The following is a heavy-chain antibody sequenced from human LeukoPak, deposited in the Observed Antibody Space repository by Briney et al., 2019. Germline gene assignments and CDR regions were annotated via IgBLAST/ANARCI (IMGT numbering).Heavy chain of an antibody. V-gene: IGHV2-5*02. CDR1: GFSLSTSGVG. CDR2: IYWDDDK. D-gene: IGHD3-22*01. Sequence: SGPTLVNPTQTLTLTCTFSGFSLSTSGVGVGWIRQPPGKALEWLALIYWDDDKRYSPSLKSRLTITKDTSKNQVVLTMTNMDPVDTATYYCAHTPAGWCAYDSSGRFDYWGQGTLVTVSS. CDR3: AHTPAGWCAYDSSGRFDY. J-gene: IGHJ4*02.